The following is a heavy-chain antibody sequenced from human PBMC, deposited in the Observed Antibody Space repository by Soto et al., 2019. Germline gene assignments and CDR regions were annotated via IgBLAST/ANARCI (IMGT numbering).Heavy chain of an antibody. CDR1: GFTFSLYS. CDR3: ARAVTWGLDV. CDR2: ISRSSTGI. D-gene: IGHD3-10*01. V-gene: IGHV3-48*02. Sequence: EVQLVESGGGLVQPGGSLRLSCAASGFTFSLYSMSWVRQAPGKGLEWVSYISRSSTGIHYADSVKGRVTISRDDATNSMHLQMNSLRDGDTAGYYCARAVTWGLDVWGQGTTVSISS. J-gene: IGHJ6*02.